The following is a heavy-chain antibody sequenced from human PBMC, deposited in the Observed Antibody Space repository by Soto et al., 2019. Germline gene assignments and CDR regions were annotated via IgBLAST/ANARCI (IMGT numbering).Heavy chain of an antibody. D-gene: IGHD3-3*02. J-gene: IGHJ4*02. CDR3: ANAFY. Sequence: GGSLRLSCAASGFTFSSSWMSWVRQAPGRGPEWVASIKEDGSEKYYVDSVKGRFTISRDNARNSVYLQMNSLRAEDTAVYYCANAFYWGPGTLVTVSS. CDR2: IKEDGSEK. V-gene: IGHV3-7*01. CDR1: GFTFSSSW.